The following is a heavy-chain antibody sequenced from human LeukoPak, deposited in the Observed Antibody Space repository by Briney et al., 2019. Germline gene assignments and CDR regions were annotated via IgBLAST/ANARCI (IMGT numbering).Heavy chain of an antibody. D-gene: IGHD3-10*01. J-gene: IGHJ3*02. CDR1: GDSISNYY. CDR2: IYTREST. Sequence: SETLSLTCTVSGDSISNYYWSWIRQPAGKGLEWIGRIYTRESTKYNPSLKSRVTISLATSRNQFSLKLNSVTAADTAVYYCAKSNGYGLVDIWGQGTMVTVSS. V-gene: IGHV4-4*07. CDR3: AKSNGYGLVDI.